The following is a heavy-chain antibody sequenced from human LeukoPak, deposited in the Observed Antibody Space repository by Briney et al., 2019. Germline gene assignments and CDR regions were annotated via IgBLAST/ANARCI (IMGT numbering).Heavy chain of an antibody. CDR3: ASGQQLCYN. CDR1: GGSFSGYY. V-gene: IGHV4-34*01. J-gene: IGHJ4*02. Sequence: SETLSLTCAAYGGSFSGYYWSWIRQPPGKGLEWIGEINHSGSTNYNPSLKSRVTISVDTSKNQFSLKLSSVTAADTAVYYCASGQQLCYNWGQGTLVTVSS. CDR2: INHSGST. D-gene: IGHD5-18*01.